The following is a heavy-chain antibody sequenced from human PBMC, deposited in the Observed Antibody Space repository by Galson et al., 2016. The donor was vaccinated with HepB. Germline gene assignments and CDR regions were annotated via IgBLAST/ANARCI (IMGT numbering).Heavy chain of an antibody. CDR3: ARGGIGGFPYYYYYGMDV. CDR2: ISSSSNTI. V-gene: IGHV3-48*04. Sequence: SLRLSCAVSGFIFSSYSMNWVRQAPGKGLEWLSYISSSSNTIKYADSVKGRFTISRDSARNSLSLQMNSLSAEDTAVYYCARGGIGGFPYYYYYGMDVWGQGTTVTVSS. J-gene: IGHJ6*02. D-gene: IGHD6-13*01. CDR1: GFIFSSYS.